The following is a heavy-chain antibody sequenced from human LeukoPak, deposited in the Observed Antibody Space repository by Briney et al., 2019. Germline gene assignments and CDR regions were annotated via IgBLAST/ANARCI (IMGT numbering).Heavy chain of an antibody. CDR3: ARAAGSSIVVVVAARYYMDV. Sequence: PGGSLRLSCAASGFTFSSYEMNWVRQAPGKGLEWVSYISSSGSTIYYADSVKGRFTISRDNAKNSLYLQMNSLRAEDTAVYYCARAAGSSIVVVVAARYYMDVWGKGTTVTVSS. J-gene: IGHJ6*03. D-gene: IGHD2-15*01. CDR2: ISSSGSTI. CDR1: GFTFSSYE. V-gene: IGHV3-48*03.